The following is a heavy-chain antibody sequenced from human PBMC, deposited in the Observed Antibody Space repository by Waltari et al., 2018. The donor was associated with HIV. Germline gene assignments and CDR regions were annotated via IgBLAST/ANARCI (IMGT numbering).Heavy chain of an antibody. CDR3: TTEEGYGSGSYLDY. CDR2: IKSKSDGGTT. CDR1: GVTCRKVW. D-gene: IGHD3-10*01. V-gene: IGHV3-15*01. Sequence: EVQLVESVGDLLTPGGCLRLSGAASGVTCRKVWMTWVRQAPGKGLEWVGRIKSKSDGGTTDYNAAVKGRFTISRYDSKTTLFLQMNSLKTEDTAVYYCTTEEGYGSGSYLDYWGQGTPLTVSS. J-gene: IGHJ4*02.